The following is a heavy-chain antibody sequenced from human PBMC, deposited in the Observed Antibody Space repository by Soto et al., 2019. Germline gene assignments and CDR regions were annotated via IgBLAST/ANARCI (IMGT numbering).Heavy chain of an antibody. CDR3: ARAHSLRRDYYYYGMDV. D-gene: IGHD3-10*01. J-gene: IGHJ6*02. CDR2: IWYDGSNK. CDR1: GFTFSSYG. Sequence: PGGSLRLSCAASGFTFSSYGMHWVRQAPGKGLERVAVIWYDGSNKYYADSVKGRFTISRDNSKNTLYLQMNSLRAEDTAVYYCARAHSLRRDYYYYGMDVWGQGTTVTVSS. V-gene: IGHV3-33*01.